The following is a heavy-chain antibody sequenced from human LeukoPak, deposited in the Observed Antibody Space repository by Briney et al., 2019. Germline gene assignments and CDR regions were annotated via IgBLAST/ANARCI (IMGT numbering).Heavy chain of an antibody. J-gene: IGHJ4*02. CDR2: LYLDDDK. CDR3: AHSELDTAMDN. CDR1: GFSLSTSGVG. V-gene: IGHV2-5*02. Sequence: SGPTLVNLTQTLTLTCTFSGFSLSTSGVGVGWIRQPPGKALEWLALLYLDDDKRYSPSLKGRLTITKDTSKIQVVLTMTNINPVDTATYYCAHSELDTAMDNGGQGTLVTVSS. D-gene: IGHD5-18*01.